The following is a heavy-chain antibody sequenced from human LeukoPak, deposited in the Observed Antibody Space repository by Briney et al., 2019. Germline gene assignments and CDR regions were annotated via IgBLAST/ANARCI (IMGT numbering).Heavy chain of an antibody. V-gene: IGHV4-34*10. CDR1: GGSFSDYD. Sequence: KPSVTLSLTCAVYGGSFSDYDWSWIRQPPGKGLEWIGEISHSGTTNCDPSLKSRISMSIDTSRSQFSLNLRSVTAADTAVYYCARYVPVRTGTTRASFDYWGLGTLVTVSS. D-gene: IGHD1-1*01. CDR3: ARYVPVRTGTTRASFDY. CDR2: ISHSGTT. J-gene: IGHJ4*02.